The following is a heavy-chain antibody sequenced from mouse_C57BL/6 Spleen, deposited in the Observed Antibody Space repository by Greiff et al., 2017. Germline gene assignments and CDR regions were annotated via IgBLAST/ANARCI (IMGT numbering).Heavy chain of an antibody. CDR2: INPNNGGT. CDR3: ARIYWACSFDY. CDR1: GYTFTDYN. V-gene: IGHV1-22*01. Sequence: EVQLQESGPELVKPGASVKMSCKASGYTFTDYNMHWVKQSHGKSLEWIGYINPNNGGTSYNQKFKGKATLTVNKSSSTAYMELRSLTSEDSAVYYCARIYWACSFDYWGQGTTLTVSS. J-gene: IGHJ2*01. D-gene: IGHD2-1*01.